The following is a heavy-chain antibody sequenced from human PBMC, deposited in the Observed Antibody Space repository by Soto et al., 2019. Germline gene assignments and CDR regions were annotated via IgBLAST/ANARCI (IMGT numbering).Heavy chain of an antibody. J-gene: IGHJ4*02. D-gene: IGHD1-1*01. Sequence: EVQLVESGGGLVQPGGSLRLSCAASGFTFSSYWMSWVRQAPGKGLEWVANIKQDGSEKYYVDSVKGRFTISRDNAKNSLYLQMNSLRDEDTAVDYCARDSSSRDITWSDGLDYWGQGTLVTVSS. V-gene: IGHV3-7*04. CDR3: ARDSSSRDITWSDGLDY. CDR1: GFTFSSYW. CDR2: IKQDGSEK.